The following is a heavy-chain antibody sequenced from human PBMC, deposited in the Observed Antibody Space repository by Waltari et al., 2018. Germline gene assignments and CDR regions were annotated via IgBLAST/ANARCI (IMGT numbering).Heavy chain of an antibody. CDR2: IRGSGGST. V-gene: IGHV3-23*01. D-gene: IGHD2-15*01. J-gene: IGHJ5*02. Sequence: EVQLLESGGGLVQPGGSLRLSCAASGFTFSSYAMSWVRQAPGKGLEWVSAIRGSGGSTYYADAGKGRFTISRDNSKSTLYLQMNSLRAEDTAVYYCAKPRLVVAATDNWFDPWGQGTLVTVSS. CDR3: AKPRLVVAATDNWFDP. CDR1: GFTFSSYA.